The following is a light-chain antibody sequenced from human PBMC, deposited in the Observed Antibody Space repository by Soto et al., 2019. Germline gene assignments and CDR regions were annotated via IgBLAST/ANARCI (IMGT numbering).Light chain of an antibody. CDR3: QQRSNWPPTWT. J-gene: IGKJ1*01. Sequence: EGVLTQSPATLSLSPGERATLSCRARQSVSSYLAWYQQKPGQAPRLLIYDASNRATGIPARFSGSGSGTDFTLTISTLEPEDFAVYYCQQRSNWPPTWTFGQGTKVAIK. V-gene: IGKV3-11*01. CDR2: DAS. CDR1: QSVSSY.